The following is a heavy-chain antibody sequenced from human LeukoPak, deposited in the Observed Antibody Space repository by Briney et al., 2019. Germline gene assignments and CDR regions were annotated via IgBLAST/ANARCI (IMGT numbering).Heavy chain of an antibody. CDR3: AGADSGSWDFGR. CDR2: INQDGSVK. Sequence: PGGSLRLSCAAAGFTFSDYYMTWVRQAPGKGLEWVANINQDGSVKYYMDSVKGRFTISRDNAKNSLYLQMNSLRADDTGVYYCAGADSGSWDFGRGAQGTLVIVSS. CDR1: GFTFSDYY. V-gene: IGHV3-7*04. D-gene: IGHD6-13*01. J-gene: IGHJ4*02.